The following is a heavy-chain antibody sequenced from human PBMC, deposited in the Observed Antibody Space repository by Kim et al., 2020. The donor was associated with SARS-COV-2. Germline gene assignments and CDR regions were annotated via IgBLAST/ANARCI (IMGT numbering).Heavy chain of an antibody. Sequence: DSVEGLFTISRDNAKNSLYLQRNSLTAEDTAVYYCASDAMIRGVIKYWFDPWGQGTLVTVSS. J-gene: IGHJ5*02. D-gene: IGHD3-10*01. V-gene: IGHV3-21*01. CDR3: ASDAMIRGVIKYWFDP.